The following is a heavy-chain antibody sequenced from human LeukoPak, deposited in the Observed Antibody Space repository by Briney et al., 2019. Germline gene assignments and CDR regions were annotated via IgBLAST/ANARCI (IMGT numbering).Heavy chain of an antibody. J-gene: IGHJ4*02. V-gene: IGHV4-30-4*01. CDR3: ARTDYYNVLFDY. CDR2: IYYSGST. Sequence: SETLSLTCTVSGGSISSGDYYWSWIRQPPGKGLEWIGYIYYSGSTYYNPPLKSRFTISVDTSKDQFSLKLSSVTAADTAVYYCARTDYYNVLFDYWGQGTLVTVSS. CDR1: GGSISSGDYY. D-gene: IGHD3-10*02.